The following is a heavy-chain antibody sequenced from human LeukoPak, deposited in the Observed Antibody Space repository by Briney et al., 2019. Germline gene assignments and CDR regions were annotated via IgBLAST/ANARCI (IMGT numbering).Heavy chain of an antibody. J-gene: IGHJ4*02. Sequence: SETLSLTCTVSGGSVSSGSYYWSWIRQPPGKGLEWIGYIYYSGSTNYNPSLKSRVTISVDTSKNQFSLKLSSVTAADTAVYYCARVTGTTVLGYWGQGTLVTVSS. CDR3: ARVTGTTVLGY. D-gene: IGHD1-1*01. CDR1: GGSVSSGSYY. V-gene: IGHV4-61*01. CDR2: IYYSGST.